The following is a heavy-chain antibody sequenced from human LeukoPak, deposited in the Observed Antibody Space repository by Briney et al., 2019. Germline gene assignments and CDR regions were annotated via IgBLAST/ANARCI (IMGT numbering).Heavy chain of an antibody. V-gene: IGHV4-59*01. CDR2: IYYRGST. Sequence: SETLSLTCAVYGGSFSGYYWSWIRQPPGKGLEWIGYIYYRGSTHYNPSLKSRVTISVDTSKNQFSLKLSSVTAADAAVYYCARDRGGSPFDYWGQGTLVTVSS. CDR3: ARDRGGSPFDY. J-gene: IGHJ4*02. CDR1: GGSFSGYY. D-gene: IGHD1-26*01.